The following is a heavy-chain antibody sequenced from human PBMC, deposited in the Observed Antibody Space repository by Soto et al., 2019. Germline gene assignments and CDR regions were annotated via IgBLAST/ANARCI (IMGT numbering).Heavy chain of an antibody. CDR3: APSYDSRGYYWAY. CDR1: GFTFTSSA. Sequence: QMQLVQSGPEVKKPGTSVKVSCKASGFTFTSSAVQWVRQARGQRLEWIGWIVVGSGNTNYAQKFQERVTITRDMSTSTSYMALSSLRSEDTAVYYCAPSYDSRGYYWAYWGQGTLVTVSS. V-gene: IGHV1-58*01. D-gene: IGHD3-22*01. J-gene: IGHJ4*02. CDR2: IVVGSGNT.